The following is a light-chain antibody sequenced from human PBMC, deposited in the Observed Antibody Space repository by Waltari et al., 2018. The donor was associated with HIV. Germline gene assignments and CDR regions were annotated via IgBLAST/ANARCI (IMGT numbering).Light chain of an antibody. CDR3: SSYTSSSTLWM. CDR1: NIAVGIYTR. Sequence: QSALPQPPSLPGSPGPSVTLSCTCTNIAVGIYTRVSCYQLPPCTAPKLMIYEVNNRPSVVPDRFSGSKSDNTASLTISGLQAEDEADYYCSSYTSSSTLWMFGGGTKLTVL. CDR2: EVN. V-gene: IGLV2-18*02. J-gene: IGLJ3*02.